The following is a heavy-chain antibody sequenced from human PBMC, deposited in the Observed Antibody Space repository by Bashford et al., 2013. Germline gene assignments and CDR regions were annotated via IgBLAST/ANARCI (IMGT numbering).Heavy chain of an antibody. V-gene: IGHV4-30-2*01. J-gene: IGHJ3*01. D-gene: IGHD3-22*01. CDR3: ARTGYLDNSVAFDV. CDR2: FSHSGGT. CDR1: GGSISSGGYS. Sequence: SETLSLTCAVSGGSISSGGYSWSWIRQPPGKGLEWIGNFSHSGGTSYNPSLKSRVTILVDRSKNQFSLKLTSVTAADTAVYYCARTGYLDNSVAFDVWGQGTMVTVSS.